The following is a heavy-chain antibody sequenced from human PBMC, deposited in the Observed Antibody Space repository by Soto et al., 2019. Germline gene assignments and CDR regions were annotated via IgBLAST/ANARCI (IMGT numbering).Heavy chain of an antibody. D-gene: IGHD4-17*01. V-gene: IGHV3-33*01. Sequence: GGSLRLSCAASGFTFSSYGMHWVRQAPGKGLEWVAVIWYDGSNKYYADSVKGRFTISRDNSKNTLYLQMNSLRAEDTAVYYCARDPNDYGDPKYYFDYWGQGTLVTVSS. CDR2: IWYDGSNK. CDR1: GFTFSSYG. CDR3: ARDPNDYGDPKYYFDY. J-gene: IGHJ4*02.